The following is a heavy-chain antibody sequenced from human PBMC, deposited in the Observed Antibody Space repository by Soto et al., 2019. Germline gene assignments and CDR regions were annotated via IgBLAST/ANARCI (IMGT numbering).Heavy chain of an antibody. D-gene: IGHD6-13*01. Sequence: GESLKISSKGSGYSFTSYWIGWARQMPGKGLEWMGIIYPGDSDTRYSPSFQGQVTISADKSISTAYLQWSSLKASDIAMYYCARTAAAGKYYYGMDVWGQGTTVTVSS. V-gene: IGHV5-51*01. CDR1: GYSFTSYW. J-gene: IGHJ6*02. CDR2: IYPGDSDT. CDR3: ARTAAAGKYYYGMDV.